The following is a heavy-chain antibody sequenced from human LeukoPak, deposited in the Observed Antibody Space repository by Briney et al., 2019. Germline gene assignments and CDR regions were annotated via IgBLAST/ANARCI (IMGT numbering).Heavy chain of an antibody. V-gene: IGHV3-66*01. Sequence: GGSLRLSCTVSGFTVSINSMSWVRQAPGKGLEWVSFIYSGGNTHYSDSVKGRFTISRDNSKNTLYLQMNSLRAEDTAVHYCLRAYHPGGWFDPWGQGTLVTVSS. J-gene: IGHJ5*02. D-gene: IGHD2-21*01. CDR1: GFTVSINS. CDR2: IYSGGNT. CDR3: LRAYHPGGWFDP.